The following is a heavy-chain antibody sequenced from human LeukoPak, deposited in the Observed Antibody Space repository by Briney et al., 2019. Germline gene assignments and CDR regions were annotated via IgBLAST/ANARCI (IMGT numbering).Heavy chain of an antibody. V-gene: IGHV1-2*02. CDR3: ARDQGYSSSWYVY. CDR1: GYTFTGYY. J-gene: IGHJ4*02. D-gene: IGHD6-13*01. Sequence: GASVKVSCKASGYTFTGYYMHWVRQAPGQGLEWMGWINPNSGGTNYAQKFQGRVTMTRDTSISTAYMELSRLRSDDTAVYYCARDQGYSSSWYVYWGQGTLVTVSS. CDR2: INPNSGGT.